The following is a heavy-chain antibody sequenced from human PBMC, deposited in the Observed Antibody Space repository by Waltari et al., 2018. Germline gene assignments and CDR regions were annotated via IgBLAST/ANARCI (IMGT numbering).Heavy chain of an antibody. CDR2: INHSGST. CDR1: GGSFSGYY. J-gene: IGHJ5*02. V-gene: IGHV4-34*01. D-gene: IGHD3-16*01. CDR3: ARGRNYDYIWGSNNWFDP. Sequence: QVQLQQWGAGLLKPSETLSLTCAVYGGSFSGYYWSWIRQPPGKGLEWIGEINHSGSTNYNPSLKSRVTISVDTSKNQFSLKLSSVTAADTAVYYCARGRNYDYIWGSNNWFDPWGQGTLVTVSS.